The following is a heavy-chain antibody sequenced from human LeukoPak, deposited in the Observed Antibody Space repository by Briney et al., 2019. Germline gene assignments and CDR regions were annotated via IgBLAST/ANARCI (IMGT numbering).Heavy chain of an antibody. D-gene: IGHD3-22*01. CDR2: ISGSGGST. CDR1: GFTFSSYA. J-gene: IGHJ3*02. V-gene: IGHV3-23*01. Sequence: GGSLRLSCAASGFTFSSYAMSWVRQAPGKGLEWVSAISGSGGSTYYADSVKGRFTISRDNSKNTLYLQMNSLRAEDTAVYYCAKGLTTMIVVVRLDAFDIWGQGTMVTVSS. CDR3: AKGLTTMIVVVRLDAFDI.